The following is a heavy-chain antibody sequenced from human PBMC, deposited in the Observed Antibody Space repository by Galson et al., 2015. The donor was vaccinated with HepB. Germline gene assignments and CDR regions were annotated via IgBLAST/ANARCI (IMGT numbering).Heavy chain of an antibody. Sequence: SVKVSCKASGGTFSSYTISWVRQAPGQGLEWMGRIIPILGIANYAQKFQGRVTITADKSTSTVYMELSSLRSEDTAVYYCARDHQYSSSWPGIDPWGQGTLVTVSS. CDR1: GGTFSSYT. CDR2: IIPILGIA. CDR3: ARDHQYSSSWPGIDP. D-gene: IGHD6-13*01. V-gene: IGHV1-69*04. J-gene: IGHJ5*02.